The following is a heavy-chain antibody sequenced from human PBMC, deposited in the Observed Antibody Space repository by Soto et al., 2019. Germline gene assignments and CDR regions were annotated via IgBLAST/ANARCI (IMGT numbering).Heavy chain of an antibody. J-gene: IGHJ4*02. D-gene: IGHD6-13*01. CDR1: GFTVSNNY. Sequence: GGSLRLSCAASGFTVSNNYMSWVRQAGGKGLEWGSVIYSGGPTYYADSVQGRFTISRDTSKNMLYLQMNSLRAEDTAVYYCARDSSTAAGFDYWGQGTLVTVSS. CDR2: IYSGGPT. V-gene: IGHV3-53*01. CDR3: ARDSSTAAGFDY.